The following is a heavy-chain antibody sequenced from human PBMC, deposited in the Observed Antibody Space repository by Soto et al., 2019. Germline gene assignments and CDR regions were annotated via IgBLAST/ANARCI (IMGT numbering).Heavy chain of an antibody. V-gene: IGHV3-9*01. Sequence: PGGSLTLSCAASGFIFSSYTINWVRQAPGKGLEWVSKISRSSGSIGYADSVKGRFTISRDNAKNSLYLQMNSLRAEDTALYYCAKDHTGGDYAYNWFDPWGQGTLVTVSS. J-gene: IGHJ5*02. CDR2: ISRSSGSI. D-gene: IGHD4-17*01. CDR3: AKDHTGGDYAYNWFDP. CDR1: GFIFSSYT.